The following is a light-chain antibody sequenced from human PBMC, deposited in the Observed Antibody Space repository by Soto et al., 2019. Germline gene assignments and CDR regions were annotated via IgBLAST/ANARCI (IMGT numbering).Light chain of an antibody. CDR3: KQYNTWLSIT. Sequence: VMTPSPAILSVYKGERATLSGSAVQNATTSFSAWYQQKPGQAPRLLMYDASNRATGIPASFSGSGSGTEFTLTIRSLQSEDVAVYHCKQYNTWLSITFGQGTRLETK. J-gene: IGKJ5*01. CDR2: DAS. CDR1: QNATTS. V-gene: IGKV3-15*01.